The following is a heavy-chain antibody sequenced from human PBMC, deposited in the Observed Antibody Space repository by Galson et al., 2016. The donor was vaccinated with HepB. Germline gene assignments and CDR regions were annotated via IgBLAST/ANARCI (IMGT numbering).Heavy chain of an antibody. Sequence: SVKVSCKASGGTFSSYAINWVRQAPGQGLEWMGGIIPIFGTANYAQKSQGRVTIIEDESPSTAYMELSSLRSEDTAVYYCARGAYSGSYFNWFDPWGQGTLVTVSS. CDR2: IIPIFGTA. CDR1: GGTFSSYA. D-gene: IGHD1-26*01. V-gene: IGHV1-69*13. CDR3: ARGAYSGSYFNWFDP. J-gene: IGHJ5*02.